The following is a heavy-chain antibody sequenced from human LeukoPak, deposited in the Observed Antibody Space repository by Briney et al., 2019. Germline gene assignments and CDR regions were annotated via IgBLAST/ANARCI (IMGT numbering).Heavy chain of an antibody. CDR3: ARGFGDWGLSWFDP. V-gene: IGHV4-61*01. D-gene: IGHD3-10*01. J-gene: IGHJ5*02. Sequence: SETLSLTCTVSGGSLSSCSYYWRWLPRPPGKGVEWIGYIYYSGSAQYNPSLKSRVTISVYTCRNQFSLKLTSVPAADPALCSRARGFGDWGLSWFDPWGQGTLVTVSS. CDR1: GGSLSSCSYY. CDR2: IYYSGSA.